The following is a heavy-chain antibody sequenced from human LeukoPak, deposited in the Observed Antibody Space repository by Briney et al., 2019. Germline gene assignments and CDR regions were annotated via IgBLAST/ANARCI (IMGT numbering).Heavy chain of an antibody. CDR1: GYTFTSYD. D-gene: IGHD3-10*01. Sequence: ASVKVSRKASGYTFTSYDINWLRQPPAQGLEWVGWINPNSGGTNYAQKFQGRVTMTRDTSISTAYMELSRLRSDDTAVYYCARGKWFGELSYYYYYYGMDVWGQGTTVTVSS. CDR2: INPNSGGT. J-gene: IGHJ6*02. CDR3: ARGKWFGELSYYYYYYGMDV. V-gene: IGHV1-2*02.